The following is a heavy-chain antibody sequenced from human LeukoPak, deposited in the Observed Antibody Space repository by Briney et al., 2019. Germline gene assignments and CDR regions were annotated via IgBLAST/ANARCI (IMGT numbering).Heavy chain of an antibody. D-gene: IGHD3-10*01. CDR1: GYTFTSYG. CDR2: INPNSGGT. J-gene: IGHJ4*02. Sequence: ASVKVSCKASGYTFTSYGISWVRQAPGQGLEWMGWINPNSGGTNYAQKFQGWVTMTRDTSISTAYMELSRLRSDDTAVYYCARARGVAGFGEISLLFDYWGQGTLVTVSS. CDR3: ARARGVAGFGEISLLFDY. V-gene: IGHV1-2*04.